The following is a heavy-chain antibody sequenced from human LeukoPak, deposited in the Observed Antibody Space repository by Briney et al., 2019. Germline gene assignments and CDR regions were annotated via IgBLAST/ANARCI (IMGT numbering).Heavy chain of an antibody. V-gene: IGHV3-NL1*01. D-gene: IGHD2-2*01. J-gene: IGHJ4*02. CDR3: AKGPLRGTAAAIDY. Sequence: GGSLRLSCAASGFTFSSYGMHWVRQAPGRGLEWASSTAGSGISKDYPDSVKGRFTISRDISTDTLWLQMDSLRTEDTAVYYCAKGPLRGTAAAIDYWGQGTLVTVSS. CDR2: TAGSGISK. CDR1: GFTFSSYG.